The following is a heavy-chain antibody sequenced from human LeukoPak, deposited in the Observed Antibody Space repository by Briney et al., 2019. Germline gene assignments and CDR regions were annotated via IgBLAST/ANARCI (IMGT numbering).Heavy chain of an antibody. CDR3: ARERYLWFGELIYYNGMDV. CDR2: IYYSGST. V-gene: IGHV4-30-4*01. D-gene: IGHD3-10*01. J-gene: IGHJ6*04. Sequence: KASETLSLTCTVSGGSISSGDYYWSWIRQPPGKGLEWIGYIYYSGSTYYNPSLKSRVTISVDTSKNQFSLKLSSVTAADTAVYYCARERYLWFGELIYYNGMDVWGKGTTVTVSS. CDR1: GGSISSGDYY.